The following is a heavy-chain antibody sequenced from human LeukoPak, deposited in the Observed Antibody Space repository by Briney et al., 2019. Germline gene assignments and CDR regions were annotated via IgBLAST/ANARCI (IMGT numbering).Heavy chain of an antibody. CDR2: VTGRGDST. Sequence: GGSLRLSCGASGFTFTTYAMTWVRQAPGKGLEWVSSVTGRGDSTYYADSVRGRFTVSRDNSKNTLYLQMNSLRAEDTAVYHCARDGGSYLQPTDYWGQGTLVTVSS. V-gene: IGHV3-23*01. CDR1: GFTFTTYA. CDR3: ARDGGSYLQPTDY. D-gene: IGHD1-26*01. J-gene: IGHJ4*02.